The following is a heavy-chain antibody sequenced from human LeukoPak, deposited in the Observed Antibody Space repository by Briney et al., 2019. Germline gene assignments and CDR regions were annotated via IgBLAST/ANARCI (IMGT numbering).Heavy chain of an antibody. V-gene: IGHV4-31*03. CDR1: GGSISSGGYY. CDR2: IYYSGST. D-gene: IGHD4-23*01. J-gene: IGHJ4*02. CDR3: ARHDYGGNLDY. Sequence: SETLSLTSTVSGGSISSGGYYWSWIRQHPGKGLEWIGYIYYSGSTYYNPSLKSRVTISVDTSKNQFSLKLSSVTAADTAVYYCARHDYGGNLDYWGQGTLVTVSS.